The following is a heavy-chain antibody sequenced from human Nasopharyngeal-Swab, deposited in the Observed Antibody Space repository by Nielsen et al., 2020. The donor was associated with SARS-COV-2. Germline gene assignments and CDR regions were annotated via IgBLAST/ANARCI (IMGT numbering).Heavy chain of an antibody. D-gene: IGHD6-13*01. CDR1: GFTFSSYS. CDR3: AREEGSSWHYFDY. V-gene: IGHV3-21*01. Sequence: GESLKISCAASGFTFSSYSMNWVHQAPGKGLEWVSSISSSSSYIYYADSVKGRFTISRDNAKNSLYLQMNSLRAEDTAVYYCAREEGSSWHYFDYWGQGTLVTVSS. CDR2: ISSSSSYI. J-gene: IGHJ4*02.